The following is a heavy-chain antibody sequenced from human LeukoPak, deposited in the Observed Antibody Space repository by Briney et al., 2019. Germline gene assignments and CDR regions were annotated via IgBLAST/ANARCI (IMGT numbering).Heavy chain of an antibody. CDR1: GGSISSGSYY. J-gene: IGHJ4*02. Sequence: SETLSLTCTVSGGSISSGSYYWSWIRQPAGKGLEWIGRIYTSGSTNYNPSLKSRVTISVDTSKNQFSLKLSSVTAADTAVYYCARFLGYCSGGSCYYFDYWGQGTLVTVSS. CDR3: ARFLGYCSGGSCYYFDY. D-gene: IGHD2-15*01. V-gene: IGHV4-61*02. CDR2: IYTSGST.